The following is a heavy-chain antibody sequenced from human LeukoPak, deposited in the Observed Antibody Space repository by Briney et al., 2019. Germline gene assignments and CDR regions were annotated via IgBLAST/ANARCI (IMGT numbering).Heavy chain of an antibody. CDR2: INWNGGST. D-gene: IGHD3-22*01. CDR3: ARNFGGGDRSGPFY. V-gene: IGHV3-20*04. J-gene: IGHJ4*02. CDR1: RFTFNDYG. Sequence: GGSLRLSCAASRFTFNDYGMSWVRQAPGKGLEWVSGINWNGGSTAYADSVRERFTISRDNAKNSLYLQMNSLRAEDTAFYYCARNFGGGDRSGPFYWGQGTLVTVSS.